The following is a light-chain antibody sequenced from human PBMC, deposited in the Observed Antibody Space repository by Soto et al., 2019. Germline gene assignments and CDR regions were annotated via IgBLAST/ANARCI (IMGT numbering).Light chain of an antibody. CDR3: QQSYSTPYT. CDR2: AAS. V-gene: IGKV1-39*01. Sequence: DIQMTQSPSFLSASVGDRVTITCRASQSISSYLNWYQQKPGKAPKPLIYAASSLQSGVPSRFSGSGSRTDFTLTISSLQPEDFATYYCQQSYSTPYTFGQGTKVDIK. J-gene: IGKJ2*01. CDR1: QSISSY.